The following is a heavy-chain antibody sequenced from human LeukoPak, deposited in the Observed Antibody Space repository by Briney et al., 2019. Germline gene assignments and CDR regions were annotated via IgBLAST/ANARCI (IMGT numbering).Heavy chain of an antibody. CDR2: IKSKTDGGTT. V-gene: IGHV3-15*01. CDR3: TTVASVVVVADTSLPFDY. Sequence: PGGSLRLSCAASGFIFSSYWMRWVRHAPGKGLEWVGRIKSKTDGGTTDYAAPVKGRFTISRDDSKNTLYLQMNSLKTEDTAVYYCTTVASVVVVADTSLPFDYWGQGTLVTVSS. J-gene: IGHJ4*02. CDR1: GFIFSSYW. D-gene: IGHD2-15*01.